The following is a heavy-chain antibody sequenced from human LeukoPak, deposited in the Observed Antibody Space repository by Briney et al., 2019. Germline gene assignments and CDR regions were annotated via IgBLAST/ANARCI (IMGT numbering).Heavy chain of an antibody. CDR1: GFTFSSYG. Sequence: GGSLRLSCAASGFTFSSYGMHWVRQAPGKGLEWVAVISYDGSNKYYADSVKGRFTISRDNSKNTLYLQMNSLRAEDTAVYYCAKVASADSSSGSKYYYYYMDVWGKGTTVTVSS. V-gene: IGHV3-30*18. D-gene: IGHD6-6*01. CDR2: ISYDGSNK. CDR3: AKVASADSSSGSKYYYYYMDV. J-gene: IGHJ6*03.